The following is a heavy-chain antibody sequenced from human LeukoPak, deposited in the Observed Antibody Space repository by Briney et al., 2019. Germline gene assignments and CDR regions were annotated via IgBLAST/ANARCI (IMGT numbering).Heavy chain of an antibody. J-gene: IGHJ4*02. Sequence: GGSLRLSCAASGFTFSSYAMSWVRQAPGKGLECVSAISGSGGSTYYADSVKGRFTISRDNSKNTLYLQMNSLRAEDTAVYYCAKEGKYYYDSSGYITDFDYWGQGTLVTVSS. CDR3: AKEGKYYYDSSGYITDFDY. CDR2: ISGSGGST. V-gene: IGHV3-23*01. D-gene: IGHD3-22*01. CDR1: GFTFSSYA.